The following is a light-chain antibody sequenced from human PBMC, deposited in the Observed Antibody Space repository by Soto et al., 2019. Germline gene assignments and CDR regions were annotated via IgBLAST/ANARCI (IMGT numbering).Light chain of an antibody. J-gene: IGLJ7*01. CDR2: LNSDGSH. Sequence: QSVLTQSPSASASLGASVKLTCTLSSGHSSYAIAWHQQQPEKGPRYLMKLNSDGSHSKGDGIPDRFSGSSSGAERYLTFSSLQSEDEADYYCQTWGTGIHVFGGGTQLTVL. CDR1: SGHSSYA. CDR3: QTWGTGIHV. V-gene: IGLV4-69*01.